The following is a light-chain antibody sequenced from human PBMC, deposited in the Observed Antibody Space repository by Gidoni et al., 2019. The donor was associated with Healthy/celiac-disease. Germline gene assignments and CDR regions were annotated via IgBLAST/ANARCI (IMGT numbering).Light chain of an antibody. J-gene: IGKJ4*01. Sequence: EIVMTQSPATLSVSPGERATLSCRASQSVSSNLAWYEQKPGQAPRLLIYGASTRATGIPARFSGSGSGTEFTLTISLQSEDFAVYYCQQYNNWPPFFGGGTKVEIK. V-gene: IGKV3-15*01. CDR3: QQYNNWPPF. CDR2: GAS. CDR1: QSVSSN.